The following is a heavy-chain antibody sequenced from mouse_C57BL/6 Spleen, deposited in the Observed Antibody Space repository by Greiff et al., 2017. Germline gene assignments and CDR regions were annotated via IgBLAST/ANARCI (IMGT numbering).Heavy chain of an antibody. CDR1: GYTFTSYW. J-gene: IGHJ1*03. CDR2: INPSNGGT. CDR3: ARGAAQATGWYFDV. Sequence: QVQLQQPGTELVKPGASVKLSCKASGYTFTSYWMHWVKQRPGQGLEWIGNINPSNGGTNYNEKFKSKATLTVDKSSSTAYMQLSSLTSEDSAVYYCARGAAQATGWYFDVWGTGTTVTVSS. V-gene: IGHV1-53*01. D-gene: IGHD3-2*02.